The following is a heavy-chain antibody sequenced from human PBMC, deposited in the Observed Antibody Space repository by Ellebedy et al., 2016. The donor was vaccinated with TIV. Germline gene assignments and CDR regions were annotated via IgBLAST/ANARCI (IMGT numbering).Heavy chain of an antibody. CDR1: GFTFSSYA. CDR2: LSGSGGST. CDR3: ARRGRGTVGFDN. V-gene: IGHV3-23*01. J-gene: IGHJ4*02. D-gene: IGHD1-7*01. Sequence: GESLKISXAASGFTFSSYAMSWVRQAPGKGLEWVSALSGSGGSTYYADSVKGRFTISRDNSKNTLYLQMNSLRAEDTAVYYCARRGRGTVGFDNWGQGTLVTVSS.